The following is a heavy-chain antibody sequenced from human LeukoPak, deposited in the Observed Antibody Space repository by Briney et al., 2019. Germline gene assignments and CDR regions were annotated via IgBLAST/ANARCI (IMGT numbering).Heavy chain of an antibody. D-gene: IGHD5-18*01. Sequence: ASVKVSCKTSGYTFTDYYIHWLRQAPGQGLEWMGWMSAYNGKTNYAHSLQGRVTVTADTSTSTAYMELRSLRSEDTAVYYCARGMGYSYGHPQGAFDIWGQGTMVTVSS. V-gene: IGHV1-18*04. CDR3: ARGMGYSYGHPQGAFDI. CDR1: GYTFTDYY. J-gene: IGHJ3*02. CDR2: MSAYNGKT.